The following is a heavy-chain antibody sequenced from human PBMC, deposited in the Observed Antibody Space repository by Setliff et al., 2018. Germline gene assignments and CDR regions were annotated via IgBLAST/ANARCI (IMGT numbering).Heavy chain of an antibody. D-gene: IGHD2-8*02. CDR2: ISYTGST. V-gene: IGHV4-59*08. CDR3: ARLSPYNTGPPFDY. J-gene: IGHJ4*02. Sequence: PSETLSLTCSVSGDSIFDNYWSWIRQSPGRGLEWIAYISYTGSTNYNPSLKSRVTISLDTSKNHFSLNLRSVTAADTAVYYCARLSPYNTGPPFDYWGQGTRGTVSS. CDR1: GDSIFDNY.